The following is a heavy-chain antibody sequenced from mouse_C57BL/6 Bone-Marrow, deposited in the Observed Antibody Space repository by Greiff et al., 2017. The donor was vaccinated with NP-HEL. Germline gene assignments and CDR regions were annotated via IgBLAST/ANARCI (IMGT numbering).Heavy chain of an antibody. CDR1: GYTFTSYW. D-gene: IGHD1-1*01. CDR3: ARGNCGSGYWYFDV. CDR2: IHPNSGST. Sequence: QVQLQQPGAELVKPGASVKLSCKASGYTFTSYWMHWVKQRPGQGLEWIGMIHPNSGSTNYNEKFKSKATLTVDKSSSTAYMQLSSLTSEDSAVYYCARGNCGSGYWYFDVWGTGTTVTVSS. J-gene: IGHJ1*03. V-gene: IGHV1-64*01.